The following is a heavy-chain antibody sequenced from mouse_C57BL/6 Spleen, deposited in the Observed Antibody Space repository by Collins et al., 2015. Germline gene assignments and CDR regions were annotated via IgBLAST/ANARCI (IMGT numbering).Heavy chain of an antibody. J-gene: IGHJ2*01. CDR2: INPNNGGT. CDR3: ARSAYYSFYYFDY. Sequence: EVQLQQSGPELVKPGASVKISCKASGYTFTHYYMNWVKQSHGKSLEWIGDINPNNGGTSYNQKFKGKATLTVDKSSSTAYMELRSLTSEDSAVYYCARSAYYSFYYFDYWGQGATLTVSS. D-gene: IGHD2-12*01. V-gene: IGHV1-26*01. CDR1: GYTFTHYY.